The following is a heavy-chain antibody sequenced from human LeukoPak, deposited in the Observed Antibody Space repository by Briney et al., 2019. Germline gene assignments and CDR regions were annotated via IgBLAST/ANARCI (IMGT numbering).Heavy chain of an antibody. CDR2: IGSDGDR. CDR3: ARDEDTSALSEY. D-gene: IGHD2/OR15-2a*01. V-gene: IGHV3-23*01. J-gene: IGHJ4*02. Sequence: QPGGSLRLSCTASGFDFRSYAMAWVRQAPGKGLEGVAAIGSDGDRVHEDSVKGRFTISRDNSKSTLYLQMDNLRAEDTAVYYCARDEDTSALSEYWGQGTLVTVSS. CDR1: GFDFRSYA.